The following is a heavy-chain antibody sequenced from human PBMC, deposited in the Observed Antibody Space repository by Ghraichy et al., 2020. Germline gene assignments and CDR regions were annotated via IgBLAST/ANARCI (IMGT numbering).Heavy chain of an antibody. J-gene: IGHJ4*02. CDR2: IKQDGSEK. CDR3: ATEATVSYYFDY. V-gene: IGHV3-7*01. Sequence: LSLICAASGFTFSSYWMSWVRQAPGKGLEWVANIKQDGSEKYYVDSVKGRFTISRDNAKNSLYLQMNSLRAEDTAVYYCATEATVSYYFDYWGQGTLVTVSS. CDR1: GFTFSSYW. D-gene: IGHD4-17*01.